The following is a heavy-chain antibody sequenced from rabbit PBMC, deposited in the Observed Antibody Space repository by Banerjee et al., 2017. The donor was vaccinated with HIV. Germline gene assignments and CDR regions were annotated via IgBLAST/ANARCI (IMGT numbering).Heavy chain of an antibody. CDR1: GFSFSGSYS. J-gene: IGHJ4*01. CDR3: ARGDYGDYGHFNL. Sequence: SGFSFSGSYSMCWVRQAPGKGLELIACIYTGSGSTYYASWAKGRFTISKTSSTTVTLQMTSLTAADTATYFCARGDYGDYGHFNLWGPGTLVTVS. D-gene: IGHD2-1*01. CDR2: IYTGSGST. V-gene: IGHV1S40*01.